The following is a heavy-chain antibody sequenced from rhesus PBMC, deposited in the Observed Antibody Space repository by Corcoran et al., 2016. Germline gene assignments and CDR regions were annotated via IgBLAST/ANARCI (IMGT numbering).Heavy chain of an antibody. Sequence: QVQLVQSGAEVKQPGASVKVSCKASGYPFTSYGMHWLRQAHGQRLEWMGWINTDTGNPTYAQGFKERFTFSMDTSISTAYLQISSLKAEDTAVYYCAITVTNYGLDSWGQGVVVTVSS. D-gene: IGHD4-23*01. J-gene: IGHJ6*01. V-gene: IGHV7-114*01. CDR1: GYPFTSYG. CDR2: INTDTGNP. CDR3: AITVTNYGLDS.